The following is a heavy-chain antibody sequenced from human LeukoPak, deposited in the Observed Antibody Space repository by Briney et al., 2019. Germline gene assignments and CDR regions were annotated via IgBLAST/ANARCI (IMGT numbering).Heavy chain of an antibody. Sequence: GGSPVLSCAASGFTFRNAWMNWVRQAPGKGLEWVGRIKSKADRGTTDYAATVKGRFIISRDDSKTTLYLQMNSLKAEDTAVYYCTTDAAKIAASGTAPYWGQGTLVTVSS. J-gene: IGHJ4*02. CDR1: GFTFRNAW. CDR3: TTDAAKIAASGTAPY. V-gene: IGHV3-15*01. D-gene: IGHD6-13*01. CDR2: IKSKADRGTT.